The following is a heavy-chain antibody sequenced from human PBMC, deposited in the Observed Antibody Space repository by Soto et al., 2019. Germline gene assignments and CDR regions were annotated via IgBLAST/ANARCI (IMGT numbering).Heavy chain of an antibody. D-gene: IGHD6-19*01. CDR3: GKERRGSGWSVCNF. Sequence: EVLLLESGGGLVQPGGSLRLSCKVSGFTFRDYAMSWVRQAPGKGLEWVSDISGSGGDARYADSVKGRFTISRDNSRDTLFLQLNSLRVDDTAVYYCGKERRGSGWSVCNFWGQGTLVTVSS. J-gene: IGHJ4*02. CDR2: ISGSGGDA. V-gene: IGHV3-23*01. CDR1: GFTFRDYA.